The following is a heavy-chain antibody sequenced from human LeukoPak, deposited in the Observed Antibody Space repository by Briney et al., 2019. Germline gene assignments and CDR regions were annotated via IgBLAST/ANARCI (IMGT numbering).Heavy chain of an antibody. CDR3: ARDPPRIVVVVAATNYYGMDV. CDR2: ISAYNGNT. V-gene: IGHV1-18*01. J-gene: IGHJ6*02. Sequence: ASVKVSCKASGYTFTGYGISWVRQAPGQGLEWMGWISAYNGNTNYAQKLQGRVTMTTDTSTSTAYMELRSLRSDDTAVYYCARDPPRIVVVVAATNYYGMDVWSQGTTVTVSS. CDR1: GYTFTGYG. D-gene: IGHD2-15*01.